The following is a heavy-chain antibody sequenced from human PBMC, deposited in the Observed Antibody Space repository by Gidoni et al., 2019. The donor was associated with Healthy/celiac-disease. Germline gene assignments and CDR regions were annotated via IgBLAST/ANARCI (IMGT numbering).Heavy chain of an antibody. J-gene: IGHJ6*04. CDR2: INHSGST. Sequence: QVQLQQWGAGLLKPSETLSLTCAVYGGSFSGYYWSWIRQPPGKGLEWIGEINHSGSTNYNPSLKSRVTISVDTSKNQFSLKLSSVTAADTAVYYCAREAGGEDSYTHYYYYYGMDVWGKGTTVTVSS. D-gene: IGHD5-18*01. CDR1: GGSFSGYY. CDR3: AREAGGEDSYTHYYYYYGMDV. V-gene: IGHV4-34*01.